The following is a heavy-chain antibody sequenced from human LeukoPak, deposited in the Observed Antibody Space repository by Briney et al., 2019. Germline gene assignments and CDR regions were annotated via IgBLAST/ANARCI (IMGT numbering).Heavy chain of an antibody. CDR3: ARDLVPAATDYAMDV. Sequence: GGSLRLSCAASGFTFSDYYMSWIRQAPGKGLEWVSYISSSGSTIYYADSVKGRFTISRDNAKNSLYLQMNSLRAEDTAVYYCARDLVPAATDYAMDVWGQGTTVTVSS. CDR1: GFTFSDYY. V-gene: IGHV3-11*01. D-gene: IGHD2-2*01. CDR2: ISSSGSTI. J-gene: IGHJ6*02.